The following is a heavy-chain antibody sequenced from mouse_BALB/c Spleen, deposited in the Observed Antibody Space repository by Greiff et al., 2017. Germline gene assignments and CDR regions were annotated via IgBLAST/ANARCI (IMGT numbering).Heavy chain of an antibody. J-gene: IGHJ3*01. D-gene: IGHD2-10*02. Sequence: EVKLQESGGGLVKPGGSLKLSCAASGFAFSSYDMSWVRQTPEKRLEWVAYISSGGGSTYYPDTVKGRFTISRDNAKNTLYLQMSSLKSEDTAMYYCARGYGGFAYWGQGTLVTVSA. CDR3: ARGYGGFAY. V-gene: IGHV5-12-1*01. CDR2: ISSGGGST. CDR1: GFAFSSYD.